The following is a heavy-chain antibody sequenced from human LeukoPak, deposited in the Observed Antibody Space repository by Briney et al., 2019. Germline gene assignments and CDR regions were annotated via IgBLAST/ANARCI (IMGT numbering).Heavy chain of an antibody. V-gene: IGHV4-39*01. D-gene: IGHD1-1*01. CDR1: GGSISSSSYY. Sequence: SQTLSLTCTVSGGSISSSSYYWGWIRQPPGKGLERIGSIYYSGSTYYNPSLKSRVTISVDTSKNQFSLKLSSVTAADTAVYYCARGNRYNWNDVYFDYWGQGTLVTVSS. CDR3: ARGNRYNWNDVYFDY. CDR2: IYYSGST. J-gene: IGHJ4*02.